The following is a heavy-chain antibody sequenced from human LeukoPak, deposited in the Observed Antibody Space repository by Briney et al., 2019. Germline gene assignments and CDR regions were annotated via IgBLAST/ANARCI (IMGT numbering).Heavy chain of an antibody. CDR3: ARFNGFWSGYYGDYYGMDV. Sequence: GASVKVSCKASGYTFTSYGISWVRQAPGQGLEWMGWISAYNGNTNYAQKLQGRVTMTTDTSTSTAYMELRSLRSDDTAVYYCARFNGFWSGYYGDYYGMDVWGQGTTVTVSS. V-gene: IGHV1-18*01. D-gene: IGHD3-3*01. J-gene: IGHJ6*02. CDR1: GYTFTSYG. CDR2: ISAYNGNT.